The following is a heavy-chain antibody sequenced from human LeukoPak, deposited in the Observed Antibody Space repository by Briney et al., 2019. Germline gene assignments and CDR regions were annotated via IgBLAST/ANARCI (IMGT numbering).Heavy chain of an antibody. V-gene: IGHV4-34*01. CDR3: ARVSAVDIVATTQNWFDP. Sequence: PSETLSLTCAVYGGSFSGYYWSWIRQPPGKGLGWIGEINHSGSTNYNPALKSRVTISVDTSKNQFSLKLSSVTAADTAVYYCARVSAVDIVATTQNWFDPWGQGTLVTVSS. J-gene: IGHJ5*02. CDR2: INHSGST. D-gene: IGHD5-12*01. CDR1: GGSFSGYY.